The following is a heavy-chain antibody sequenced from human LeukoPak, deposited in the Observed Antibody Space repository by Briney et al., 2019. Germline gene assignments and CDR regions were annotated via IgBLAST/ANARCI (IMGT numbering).Heavy chain of an antibody. V-gene: IGHV4-4*07. Sequence: SETLSLTCTVSGGSISSYYWSWIRQPAGKGLEWIGRIYTSGSTNYNPSLKSRVTMSVDTSKNQFSLKLSSVTAADTAVYYCAGEVPSHCSSTSCYSPLFDYWGQGTLVTVSS. D-gene: IGHD2-2*01. CDR3: AGEVPSHCSSTSCYSPLFDY. CDR1: GGSISSYY. CDR2: IYTSGST. J-gene: IGHJ4*02.